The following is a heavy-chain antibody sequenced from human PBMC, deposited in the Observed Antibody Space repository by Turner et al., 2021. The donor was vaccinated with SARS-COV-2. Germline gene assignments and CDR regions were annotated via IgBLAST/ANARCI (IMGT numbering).Heavy chain of an antibody. V-gene: IGHV3-21*01. D-gene: IGHD3-22*01. Sequence: EVQLVESGGGLVKPGGSLRLSCAASGFTFSSYSMNWVRQAPGKGLEWVSSISISSSYIYYADSVKGRFTISRDNAKNSLYLQMNSLRAEDTAVYYCARWGPYYYDSSGYYPDAFDIWGHGTMVTVSS. CDR2: ISISSSYI. J-gene: IGHJ3*02. CDR3: ARWGPYYYDSSGYYPDAFDI. CDR1: GFTFSSYS.